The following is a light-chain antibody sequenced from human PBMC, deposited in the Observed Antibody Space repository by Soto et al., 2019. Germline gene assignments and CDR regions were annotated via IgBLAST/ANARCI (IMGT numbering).Light chain of an antibody. CDR3: AAWDDSLNGPV. V-gene: IGLV1-44*01. Sequence: QAVVTQPPSASGTPGQRVTISCSGSSSNIGSNTVDWYRQLPGTAPKLLIFRDSQRPSGVPDRLSGSKSGTSASLAISGLQSEDEADYYCAAWDDSLNGPVFGGGTQLTVL. CDR2: RDS. J-gene: IGLJ3*02. CDR1: SSNIGSNT.